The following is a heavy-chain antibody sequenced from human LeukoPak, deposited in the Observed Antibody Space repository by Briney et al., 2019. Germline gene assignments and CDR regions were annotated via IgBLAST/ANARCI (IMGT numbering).Heavy chain of an antibody. CDR2: ISSNGDST. Sequence: SGGSLRLSCSASGFTFSSYAMHWVRQAPGKGLEYVSAISSNGDSTYYAGSVKGRFTISRDNSKNTLYLQMSSLRAEDTAVYYCVKVREEVYAIFSYYYYGMDVWGQGTTVTVSS. CDR3: VKVREEVYAIFSYYYYGMDV. D-gene: IGHD2-8*01. V-gene: IGHV3-64D*09. J-gene: IGHJ6*02. CDR1: GFTFSSYA.